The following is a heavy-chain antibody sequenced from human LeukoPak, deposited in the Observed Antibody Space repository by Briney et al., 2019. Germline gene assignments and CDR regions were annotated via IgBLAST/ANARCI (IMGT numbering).Heavy chain of an antibody. Sequence: KPSETLSLTCTVSGGSISSSSYYWGWIRQPPGKGLEWIGSIYYSGSTYYNPSLKSRVTISVDTSKNQFSLKLSSVTAADTAVYYCARGGARDMIVVVITSYFDLWGRGTLVTVSS. CDR3: ARGGARDMIVVVITSYFDL. J-gene: IGHJ2*01. CDR1: GGSISSSSYY. CDR2: IYYSGST. D-gene: IGHD3-22*01. V-gene: IGHV4-39*01.